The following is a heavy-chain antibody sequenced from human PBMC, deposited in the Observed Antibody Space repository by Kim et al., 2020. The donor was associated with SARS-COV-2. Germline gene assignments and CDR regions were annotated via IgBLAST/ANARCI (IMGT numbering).Heavy chain of an antibody. CDR3: ARDRDYYGSGPWFDP. Sequence: SETLSLICTVSGGSISSYYWSWIRQPPGKGLEWIGYIYYSGSTNYNPSLKSRVTISVDTSKNQFSLKLSSVTAADTAVYYCARDRDYYGSGPWFDPWGQG. D-gene: IGHD3-10*01. CDR1: GGSISSYY. V-gene: IGHV4-59*01. CDR2: IYYSGST. J-gene: IGHJ5*02.